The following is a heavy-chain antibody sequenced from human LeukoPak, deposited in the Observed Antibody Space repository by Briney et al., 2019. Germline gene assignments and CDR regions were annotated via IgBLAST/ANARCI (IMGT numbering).Heavy chain of an antibody. CDR3: ARLLPGIAAAGT. D-gene: IGHD6-13*01. J-gene: IGHJ4*02. Sequence: SETLSLTCTVSGGSISSYYWSWIRQPPGKGLEWIGYIYYSGSTNYNPSLKSRVTISVDTPKNQFSLKLSSVTAADTAVYYCARLLPGIAAAGTWGQGTLVTVSS. CDR1: GGSISSYY. V-gene: IGHV4-59*08. CDR2: IYYSGST.